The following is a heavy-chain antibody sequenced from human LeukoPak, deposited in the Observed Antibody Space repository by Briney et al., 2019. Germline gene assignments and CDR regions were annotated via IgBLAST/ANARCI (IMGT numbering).Heavy chain of an antibody. D-gene: IGHD2-2*01. Sequence: QPGGSLRLSCAASGFTFSSYGMHWVRQAPGKGLEWVAVIWYDGSNKYYADSVKGRFTISRDNSKNTLYLQMKSLRADDTAVYYCAKAGSTAWTAVDYWGQGTLVTVSS. CDR3: AKAGSTAWTAVDY. V-gene: IGHV3-33*06. CDR1: GFTFSSYG. J-gene: IGHJ4*02. CDR2: IWYDGSNK.